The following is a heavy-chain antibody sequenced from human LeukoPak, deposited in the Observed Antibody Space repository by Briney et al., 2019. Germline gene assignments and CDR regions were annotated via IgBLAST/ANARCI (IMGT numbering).Heavy chain of an antibody. CDR1: GFNFSDSR. CDR2: INRDGTDK. J-gene: IGHJ4*02. Sequence: GGSLRLSCATSGFNFSDSRMTSVRQAPSTGLQWVANINRDGTDKHFLDSVEGRFTISRDNAKNSLYLQMNTLRPQDTALYFCVRGDWYLESWGQGTLVTVSS. CDR3: VRGDWYLES. D-gene: IGHD2-21*01. V-gene: IGHV3-7*04.